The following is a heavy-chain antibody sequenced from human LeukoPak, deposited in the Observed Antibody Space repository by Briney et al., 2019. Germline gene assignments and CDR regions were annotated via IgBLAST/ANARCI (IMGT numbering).Heavy chain of an antibody. CDR2: IIPIFGTA. CDR3: ARGAVDSSSSYPIDY. D-gene: IGHD6-6*01. CDR1: GGTFSIYA. J-gene: IGHJ4*02. V-gene: IGHV1-69*13. Sequence: AASVKVSCKASGGTFSIYAISWVRQAPGQGLEWMGGIIPIFGTANYAQKFQGRVTITADESTSTAYMELSSLRSEDTAVYYCARGAVDSSSSYPIDYWGQGTLVTVSS.